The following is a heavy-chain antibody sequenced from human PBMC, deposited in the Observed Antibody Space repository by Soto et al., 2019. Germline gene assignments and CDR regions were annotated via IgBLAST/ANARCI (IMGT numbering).Heavy chain of an antibody. J-gene: IGHJ4*02. CDR3: AKDLRDVLRFLEWGWDFDY. CDR2: ISGSGGST. V-gene: IGHV3-23*01. CDR1: GFTFSSYA. Sequence: GGSLRLSCAASGFTFSSYAMSWVRQAPGKGLEWVSAISGSGGSTYYADSVKGRFTISRDNSKNTLYLQMNSLRAEDTAVYYCAKDLRDVLRFLEWGWDFDYWGQGTLVTVSS. D-gene: IGHD3-3*01.